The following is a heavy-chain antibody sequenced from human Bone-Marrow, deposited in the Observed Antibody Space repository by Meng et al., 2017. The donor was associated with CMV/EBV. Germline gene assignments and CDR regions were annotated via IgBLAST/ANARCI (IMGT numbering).Heavy chain of an antibody. D-gene: IGHD2-2*01. CDR1: GGSFSGYY. J-gene: IGHJ4*02. V-gene: IGHV4-31*11. Sequence: SETLSLTCAVYGGSFSGYYWSWIRQHPGKGLEWIGYIYYSGTTYYNPSLKSRVTISVDTSKNQFPLKLSTVTAADTAVYYCARYCSSTSCKYYFDYWGQGTLVTVSS. CDR3: ARYCSSTSCKYYFDY. CDR2: IYYSGTT.